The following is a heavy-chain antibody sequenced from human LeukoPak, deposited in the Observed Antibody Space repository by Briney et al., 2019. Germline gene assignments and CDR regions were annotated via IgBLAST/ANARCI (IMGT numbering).Heavy chain of an antibody. D-gene: IGHD6-19*01. CDR2: IYYTGTA. CDR3: ASGGGAVAGTFDY. Sequence: SQTLSLTCTVSGDSISNGGYYWSWIRQHPGKGLEWIGHIYYTGTAYYNPSLKSRVSISVDTSKNQFSLKMYSVTAADTAVYYCASGGGAVAGTFDYWGQGTLVTVSS. CDR1: GDSISNGGYY. V-gene: IGHV4-31*03. J-gene: IGHJ4*02.